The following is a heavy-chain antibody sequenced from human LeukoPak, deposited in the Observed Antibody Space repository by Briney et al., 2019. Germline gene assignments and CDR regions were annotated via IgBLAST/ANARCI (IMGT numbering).Heavy chain of an antibody. V-gene: IGHV3-23*01. CDR3: AKDGPPIVVVVAATPGNFDY. CDR1: GFTFSSYA. Sequence: PGGSLRLSCAASGFTFSSYAMSWVRQAPGKGLEWVSAISGSGGSTYYADSVKGRFTISRDNSKNTLYLQMNSLRAEDTAVYYCAKDGPPIVVVVAATPGNFDYWGQGTLVTVSS. D-gene: IGHD2-15*01. CDR2: ISGSGGST. J-gene: IGHJ4*02.